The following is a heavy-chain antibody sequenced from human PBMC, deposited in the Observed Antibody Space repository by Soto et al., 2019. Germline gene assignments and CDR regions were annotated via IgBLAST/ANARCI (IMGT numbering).Heavy chain of an antibody. D-gene: IGHD3-22*01. V-gene: IGHV4-31*03. CDR1: GGSISSGGYY. J-gene: IGHJ6*02. CDR3: ARLPYYYDSSGYYYGYYYGMDV. CDR2: IYYSGST. Sequence: QVQLQESGPGLVKPSQTLSLTCTVSGGSISSGGYYWSWIRQHPGKGLEWIGYIYYSGSTYYNPSLKSRVTISVDTSKNQFSQKLSSVTAADTAVYYCARLPYYYDSSGYYYGYYYGMDVWGQGTTVTVSS.